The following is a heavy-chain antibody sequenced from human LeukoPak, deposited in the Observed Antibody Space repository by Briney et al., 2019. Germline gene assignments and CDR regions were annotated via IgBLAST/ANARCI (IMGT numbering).Heavy chain of an antibody. CDR1: GGSISSGGYS. Sequence: SQTLSLTCAVSGGSISSGGYSWSWIRQPPGKGLEWIGYIYHSGSTYYNPSLKSRVTISVDRSKNQFSLKLSSVTAADTAVYYCARDGYYDSSGYAFDYWGQGTLVTVSS. D-gene: IGHD3-22*01. CDR3: ARDGYYDSSGYAFDY. CDR2: IYHSGST. J-gene: IGHJ4*02. V-gene: IGHV4-30-2*01.